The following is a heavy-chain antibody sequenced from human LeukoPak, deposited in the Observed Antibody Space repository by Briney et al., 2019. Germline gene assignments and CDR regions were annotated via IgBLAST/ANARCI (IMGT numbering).Heavy chain of an antibody. V-gene: IGHV3-21*04. J-gene: IGHJ4*02. CDR1: GFTSSSYS. CDR3: AKGGKWDVTPFDY. D-gene: IGHD1-26*01. Sequence: PGGSLRLSCAASGFTSSSYSMNWVRQAPGKGLEWVSSISSSSSYIYYADSVKGRFTISRDNAKNSLYLQMNSLRAEDTAVYYCAKGGKWDVTPFDYWGQGTLVTVSS. CDR2: ISSSSSYI.